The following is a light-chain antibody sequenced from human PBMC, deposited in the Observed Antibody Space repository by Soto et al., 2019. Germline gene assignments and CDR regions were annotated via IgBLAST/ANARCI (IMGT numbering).Light chain of an antibody. J-gene: IGLJ2*01. CDR3: CSYAGSSTSRNVV. V-gene: IGLV2-23*02. Sequence: QSVLTQPASVSGSPGQSITISCTGTSSDVGSYNLVSWYQQHPGKAPKLMIYEVSKRPSGVSNRFSGSKSGNTASLTISGLQAEDEADYYCCSYAGSSTSRNVVFGGGTQLTVL. CDR2: EVS. CDR1: SSDVGSYNL.